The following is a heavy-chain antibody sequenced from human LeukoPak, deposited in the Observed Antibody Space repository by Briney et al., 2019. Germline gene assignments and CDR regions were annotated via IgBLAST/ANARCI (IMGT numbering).Heavy chain of an antibody. CDR2: INPSGGST. J-gene: IGHJ4*02. D-gene: IGHD3-22*01. Sequence: ASVKVSCKASGGTFSSYAISWVRQAPGQGLEWMGIINPSGGSTSYAQKFQGRVTMTRDTSTSTVYMELSSLRSEDTAVYYCARVPAPYAYDTSGYDSWGQGTLVTVSS. CDR1: GGTFSSYA. CDR3: ARVPAPYAYDTSGYDS. V-gene: IGHV1-46*01.